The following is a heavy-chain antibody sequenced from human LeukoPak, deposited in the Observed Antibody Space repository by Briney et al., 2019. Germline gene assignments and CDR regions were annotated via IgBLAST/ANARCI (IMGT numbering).Heavy chain of an antibody. CDR3: ARDSVLLWFGELDY. J-gene: IGHJ4*02. D-gene: IGHD3-10*01. CDR2: ISYDGSNK. CDR1: GFTFSSYA. V-gene: IGHV3-30-3*01. Sequence: GGSLRLSCAASGFTFSSYAMSWVRQAPGKGLEWVAVISYDGSNKYYADSVKGRFTISRDNSKNTLYLQMNSLRAEDTAVYYCARDSVLLWFGELDYWGQGTLVTVSS.